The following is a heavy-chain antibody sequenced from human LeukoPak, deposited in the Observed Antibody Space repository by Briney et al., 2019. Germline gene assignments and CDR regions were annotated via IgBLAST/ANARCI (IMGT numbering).Heavy chain of an antibody. CDR3: ARDPSNSGYDYLYYFDY. CDR2: INPDNGGT. D-gene: IGHD5-12*01. CDR1: GYTFTDYY. Sequence: GASVKVSFKASGYTFTDYYMHWVRQAPGQGLEWMGWINPDNGGTNYAQKFQGRVTMTRDMSISTAYMELSRLRSDDTAVYYCARDPSNSGYDYLYYFDYWGQGTLVTVSS. J-gene: IGHJ4*02. V-gene: IGHV1-2*02.